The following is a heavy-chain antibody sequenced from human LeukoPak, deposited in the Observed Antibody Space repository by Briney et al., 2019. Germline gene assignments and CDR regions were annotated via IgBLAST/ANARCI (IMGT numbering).Heavy chain of an antibody. CDR1: GGSISSYY. Sequence: PSETLSLTCTVSGGSISSYYWSWIRQPPGKGLEWIGEINHSGSTNYNPSLKSRVTISVDTSKNQFSLRLRSVTAADTAVYYCARLPYRHYFYMDVWGKGTTVIVSS. V-gene: IGHV4-34*01. J-gene: IGHJ6*03. CDR2: INHSGST. CDR3: ARLPYRHYFYMDV. D-gene: IGHD3-16*02.